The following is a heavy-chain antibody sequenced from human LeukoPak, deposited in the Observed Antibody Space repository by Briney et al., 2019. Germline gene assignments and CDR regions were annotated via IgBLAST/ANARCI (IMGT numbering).Heavy chain of an antibody. J-gene: IGHJ4*02. D-gene: IGHD5-24*01. CDR3: ASGRDGYNIFDY. V-gene: IGHV1-69*05. CDR1: GGTFSSYA. CDR2: IIPIFGTA. Sequence: ASVKVSCKASGGTFSSYAISWVRQAPGQGLEWMGGIIPIFGTANYAQKFQGRVTITTDESTSTAYMELSSLRSEDTAVYYCASGRDGYNIFDYWGQGTLVTVSS.